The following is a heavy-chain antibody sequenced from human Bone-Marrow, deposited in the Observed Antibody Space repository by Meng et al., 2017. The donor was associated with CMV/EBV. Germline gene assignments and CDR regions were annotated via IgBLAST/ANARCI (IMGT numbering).Heavy chain of an antibody. J-gene: IGHJ3*02. D-gene: IGHD3-3*01. V-gene: IGHV3-7*01. CDR3: AREFLPTYYDFWSGYRAFDI. CDR1: GFTFSSYW. CDR2: IKQDGSEK. Sequence: GESLKISCAASGFTFSSYWMSWVRQAPGKGLEWVANIKQDGSEKYYVDSVKGRFTISRDNAKNSLYLQMNSLRAEDTAVYYCAREFLPTYYDFWSGYRAFDIWGQGTTVTVSS.